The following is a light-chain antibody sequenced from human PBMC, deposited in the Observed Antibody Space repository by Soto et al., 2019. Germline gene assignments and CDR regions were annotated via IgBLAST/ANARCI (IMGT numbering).Light chain of an antibody. V-gene: IGLV1-47*01. CDR3: ATWDDSLGGSHV. CDR1: SSNIARNY. J-gene: IGLJ1*01. CDR2: RNN. Sequence: QSVLTQPPSASGTPGQRVTISSSGSSSNIARNYGYSYQQLPGTAPKLLIYRNNQRPSGVADRFSNAKSGPSASLAISGLRSEAEADYYCATWDDSLGGSHVFGTGTKVTVL.